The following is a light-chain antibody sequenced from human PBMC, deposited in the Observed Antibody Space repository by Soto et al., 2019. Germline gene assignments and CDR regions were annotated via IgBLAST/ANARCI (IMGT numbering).Light chain of an antibody. CDR2: AAS. V-gene: IGKV1-39*01. J-gene: IGKJ2*01. CDR1: QSIGTF. Sequence: DIQMTQSPFSLSASAGDRVTITCRASQSIGTFVNWYQQKPGKAPKVLIFAASSLQSGVPSRFSGTGSGTDFTLTISSLQPEDFATYSCQQSYTTPYTFGQGTKLEI. CDR3: QQSYTTPYT.